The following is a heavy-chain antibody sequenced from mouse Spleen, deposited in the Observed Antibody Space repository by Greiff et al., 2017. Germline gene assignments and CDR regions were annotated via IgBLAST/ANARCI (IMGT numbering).Heavy chain of an antibody. J-gene: IGHJ2*01. D-gene: IGHD1-2*01. Sequence: EVKVVESGGGLVKPGGSLKLSCAASGFTFSDYGMHWVRQAPEKGLEWVAYISSGSSTIYYADTVKGRFTISRDNAKNTLFLQMTSLRSEDTAMYYCARTLRLLFDYWGQGTTLTVSS. CDR1: GFTFSDYG. CDR2: ISSGSSTI. CDR3: ARTLRLLFDY. V-gene: IGHV5-17*01.